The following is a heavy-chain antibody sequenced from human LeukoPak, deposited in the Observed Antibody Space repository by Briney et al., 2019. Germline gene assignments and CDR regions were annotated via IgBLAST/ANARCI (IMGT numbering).Heavy chain of an antibody. D-gene: IGHD2-2*02. J-gene: IGHJ4*02. Sequence: PGGSLRLSCAASGFTFSSFGMHWVRQAPGKGLEWVAFIRYDGSNKYYADSVKGRFTISRDNSKNTLYLQMNSLRAEDTAVYYCANGPNCSSTSCYKSEFDYWGQGTLVTVSS. CDR3: ANGPNCSSTSCYKSEFDY. V-gene: IGHV3-30*02. CDR1: GFTFSSFG. CDR2: IRYDGSNK.